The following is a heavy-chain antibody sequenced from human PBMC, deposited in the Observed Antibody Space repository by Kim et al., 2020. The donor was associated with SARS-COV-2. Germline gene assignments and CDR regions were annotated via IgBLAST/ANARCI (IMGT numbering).Heavy chain of an antibody. Sequence: ADPVKGRFTHSRENSKNTLYRQMHSLRAEETAVYYCAKDAYTITMIGWFDPWGQGTLVTVSS. V-gene: IGHV3-23*01. J-gene: IGHJ5*02. D-gene: IGHD3-22*01. CDR3: AKDAYTITMIGWFDP.